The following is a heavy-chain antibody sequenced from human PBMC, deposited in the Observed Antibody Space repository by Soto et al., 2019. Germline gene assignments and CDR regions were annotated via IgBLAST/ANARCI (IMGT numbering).Heavy chain of an antibody. Sequence: GGSLRLSCAASGFTFSSYGMHWVRQAPGKGLEWVAVISYEGSNKYYADSVKGRFTISRDNSKNTLYLQMNSLRAEDTGVYYCAKDKNSYGPHHFDYWGQGTLVTVSS. CDR1: GFTFSSYG. J-gene: IGHJ4*02. CDR3: AKDKNSYGPHHFDY. V-gene: IGHV3-30*18. D-gene: IGHD5-18*01. CDR2: ISYEGSNK.